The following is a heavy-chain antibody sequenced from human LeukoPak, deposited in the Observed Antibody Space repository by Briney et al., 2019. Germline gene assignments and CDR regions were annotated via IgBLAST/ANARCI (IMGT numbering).Heavy chain of an antibody. CDR2: MYWDDDK. D-gene: IGHD2-21*02. CDR3: AHCPDSYFDY. Sequence: SGPTLVKPTQTLTLTCAFSAFSLSTTEVGVGWICQPPGKALEWLAVMYWDDDKRYSPSLKSRLTITKGTSKNQVVLTMTDMDPVDTATYYCAHCPDSYFDYWGQGTLVTVSS. J-gene: IGHJ4*02. V-gene: IGHV2-5*02. CDR1: AFSLSTTEVG.